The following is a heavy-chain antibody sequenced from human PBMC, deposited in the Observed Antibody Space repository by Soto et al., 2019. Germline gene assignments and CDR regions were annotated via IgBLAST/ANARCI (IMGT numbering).Heavy chain of an antibody. D-gene: IGHD3-3*01. CDR1: GFTFSSYG. CDR3: AKDSKKYYDFWSGYSH. J-gene: IGHJ4*02. V-gene: IGHV3-30*18. CDR2: ISYDGSNK. Sequence: GGSLRLSCAASGFTFSSYGMHWVRQAPGKGLEWVAVISYDGSNKYYADSVKGRFTISRDNSKNTLYLQMNSLRAEDTAVYYCAKDSKKYYDFWSGYSHWGQGTLVTVSS.